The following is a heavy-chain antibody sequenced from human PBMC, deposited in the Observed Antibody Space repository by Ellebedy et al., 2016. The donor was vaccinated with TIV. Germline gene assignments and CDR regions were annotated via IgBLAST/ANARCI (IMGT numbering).Heavy chain of an antibody. J-gene: IGHJ4*02. Sequence: SETLSLTCTVSGGSISTYYWSWIRQPPGKGLEWIGYTNYSGSTKYSPSLMSRVGISLDTSRNQFSLKLSSVTAADTALYYCARHVYAGNSIYYFDSWGQGTLVTVSS. D-gene: IGHD4-23*01. CDR1: GGSISTYY. CDR2: TNYSGST. V-gene: IGHV4-59*08. CDR3: ARHVYAGNSIYYFDS.